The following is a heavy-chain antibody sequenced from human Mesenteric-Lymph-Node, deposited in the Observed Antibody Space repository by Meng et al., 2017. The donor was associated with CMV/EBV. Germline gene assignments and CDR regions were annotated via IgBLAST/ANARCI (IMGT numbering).Heavy chain of an antibody. V-gene: IGHV3-48*04. CDR1: GFTFSSYG. Sequence: GGSLRLSCAASGFTFSSYGMNWVRQAPGKGLEWVSFISTTSNTRDYADSVKGRFTISRDNAMNSLFLQMNSLRVEDTAVYYCAGGKYNYWGGVLDYWGQGTLVTVSS. CDR3: AGGKYNYWGGVLDY. CDR2: ISTTSNTR. D-gene: IGHD2-21*01. J-gene: IGHJ4*01.